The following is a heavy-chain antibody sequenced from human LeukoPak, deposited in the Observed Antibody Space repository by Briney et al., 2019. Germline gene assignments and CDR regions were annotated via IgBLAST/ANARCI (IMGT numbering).Heavy chain of an antibody. CDR2: ISSSSSYI. V-gene: IGHV3-21*01. CDR1: GFTFSSYS. D-gene: IGHD3-16*01. CDR3: ARGYDYVWGSLSNSEPNY. J-gene: IGHJ4*02. Sequence: KTGGSLRLSCAASGFTFSSYSMNWVRQAPGKGLEWVSSISSSSSYIYYADSVKGRFTISRDNAKNSLYLQMNSLRAEDTAVYYCARGYDYVWGSLSNSEPNYWGQGTLVTVSS.